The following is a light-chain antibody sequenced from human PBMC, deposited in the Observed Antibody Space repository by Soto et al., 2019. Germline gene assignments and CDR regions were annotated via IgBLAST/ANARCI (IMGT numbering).Light chain of an antibody. CDR1: SSDVGTYNY. Sequence: QSVLTQPASVSGSPGQSITISCTGTSSDVGTYNYVSWYQHHPGKAPKVMIYDVNNRPSGVSNRFSGSKSGNTASLTISGLQAEDEADYYCSSYTSSSTVIFGGGTKLTVL. CDR3: SSYTSSSTVI. CDR2: DVN. J-gene: IGLJ2*01. V-gene: IGLV2-14*03.